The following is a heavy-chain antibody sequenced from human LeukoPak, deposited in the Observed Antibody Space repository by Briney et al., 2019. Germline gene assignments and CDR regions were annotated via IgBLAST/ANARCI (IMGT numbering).Heavy chain of an antibody. CDR3: ARDRGGGAILYYFDY. Sequence: PGGSLRLPCAASGFTFSSYSMNWARQAPGKGLEWVSSISSSSSYIYYADSVKGRFTISRDNAKNSLYLQMNSLRAEDTAVYYCARDRGGGAILYYFDYWGQGTLVTVSS. CDR2: ISSSSSYI. D-gene: IGHD3-10*01. V-gene: IGHV3-21*01. CDR1: GFTFSSYS. J-gene: IGHJ4*02.